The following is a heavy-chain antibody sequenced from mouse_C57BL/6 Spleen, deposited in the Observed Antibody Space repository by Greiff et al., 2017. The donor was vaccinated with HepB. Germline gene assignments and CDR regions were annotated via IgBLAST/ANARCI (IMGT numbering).Heavy chain of an antibody. V-gene: IGHV1-15*01. Sequence: QVQLQQSGAELVRPGASVTLSCKASGYTFTDYEMHWVKQTPVHGLEWIGAIDPETGGTAYNQKFKGKAILTADKSSSTAYMELRSLTSEDSAVYYCTSTHYYGSSLFDYWGQGTTLTVSS. J-gene: IGHJ2*01. CDR3: TSTHYYGSSLFDY. CDR2: IDPETGGT. D-gene: IGHD1-1*01. CDR1: GYTFTDYE.